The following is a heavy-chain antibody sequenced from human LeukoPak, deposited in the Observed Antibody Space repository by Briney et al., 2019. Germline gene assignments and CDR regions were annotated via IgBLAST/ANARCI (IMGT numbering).Heavy chain of an antibody. CDR3: ARSGTSSGYYYGPTYYFDY. CDR2: IIPIFGTA. J-gene: IGHJ4*02. D-gene: IGHD3-22*01. Sequence: ASVKVSCKASGGTFSSYAISWVRQAPGQGLGWMGGIIPIFGTANYAQKFQGRVTITTDESTSTAYMELSSLRSEDTAVYYCARSGTSSGYYYGPTYYFDYWGQGTLVTVSS. CDR1: GGTFSSYA. V-gene: IGHV1-69*05.